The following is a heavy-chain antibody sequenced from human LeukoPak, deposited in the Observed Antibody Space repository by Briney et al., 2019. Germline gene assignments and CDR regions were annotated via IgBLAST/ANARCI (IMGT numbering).Heavy chain of an antibody. J-gene: IGHJ6*02. CDR1: GFTVSSNY. D-gene: IGHD3-10*01. Sequence: PGGSLRLSCAASGFTVSSNYMSWVCQAPGKGLEWVSVIYSGGSTYYADSVKGRFTISRHNSKNTLYLQMNSLRAEDTAVYYCARDFGGGPWDYGMDVWGQGTTVTVSS. CDR3: ARDFGGGPWDYGMDV. V-gene: IGHV3-53*04. CDR2: IYSGGST.